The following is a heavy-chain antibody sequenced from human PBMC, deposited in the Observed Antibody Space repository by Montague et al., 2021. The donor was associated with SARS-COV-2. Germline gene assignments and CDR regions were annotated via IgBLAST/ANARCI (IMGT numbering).Heavy chain of an antibody. J-gene: IGHJ6*02. Sequence: PALVQPTQTLTLTCTFSGFSLRTAGTCVSWIRQPPGKAPQWLARXDWDGDKYYSRTLETRVSISTDTAKTQVVLTMTNVDPMDTATYYCARLSGVAPRCYYEGMDVWGQGTAVTVSS. CDR1: GFSLRTAGTC. CDR3: ARLSGVAPRCYYEGMDV. D-gene: IGHD7-27*01. CDR2: XDWDGDK. V-gene: IGHV2-70*11.